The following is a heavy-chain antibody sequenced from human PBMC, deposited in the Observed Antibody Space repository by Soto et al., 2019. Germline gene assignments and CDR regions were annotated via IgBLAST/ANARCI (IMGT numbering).Heavy chain of an antibody. CDR2: IYYDGST. V-gene: IGHV4-34*01. CDR1: GGSFNANY. J-gene: IGHJ4*02. Sequence: SETLSLTCAVSGGSFNANYWSWIRQPPGKGLEWIGEIYYDGSTNSNPSLKSRVNKSVDTSNNQFSLKLSSVTAADTAVYYCASARWDYWGRGTLVTVSS. CDR3: ASARWDY.